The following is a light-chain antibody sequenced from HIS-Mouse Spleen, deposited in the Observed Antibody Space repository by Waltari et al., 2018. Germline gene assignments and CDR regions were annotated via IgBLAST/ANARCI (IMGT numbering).Light chain of an antibody. V-gene: IGLV2-23*01. J-gene: IGLJ3*02. CDR2: GGS. CDR3: CSYAGSSTWV. Sequence: QSALTQPASVSGSPGQSITISCTGTSSDVGSYNIVSWYQQHPGKAPKLMIYGGSKRPSGVSNRFSGSKSGNTASLTISGLQAEDEADYYCCSYAGSSTWVFGGGTKLTVL. CDR1: SSDVGSYNI.